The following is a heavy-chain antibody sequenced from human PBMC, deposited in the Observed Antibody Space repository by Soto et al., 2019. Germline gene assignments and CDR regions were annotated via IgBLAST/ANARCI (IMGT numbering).Heavy chain of an antibody. Sequence: ASVKVSCKVSGFTFSDLSIHWVRQSPGKGLEWMGGIDPEDGKTIYAPKFQGRITMTEDSSSDTAYLEVNKLMSNDTAFYHCTTGASAGRRDFWGQGTLVTVSS. CDR1: GFTFSDLS. CDR2: IDPEDGKT. V-gene: IGHV1-24*01. J-gene: IGHJ4*02. D-gene: IGHD6-13*01. CDR3: TTGASAGRRDF.